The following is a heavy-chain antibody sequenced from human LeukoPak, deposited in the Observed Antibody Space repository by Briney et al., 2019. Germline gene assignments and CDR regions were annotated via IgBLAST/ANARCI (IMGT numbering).Heavy chain of an antibody. V-gene: IGHV3-9*01. CDR2: ISWNSGSI. CDR1: GFTFDDYA. J-gene: IGHJ3*02. D-gene: IGHD3-3*01. CDR3: ARGGYDFWSGYYRPDAFDI. Sequence: GRSLRLSCAASGFTFDDYAMHWVRQAPGKGLEWVSGISWNSGSIGYADSVKGRFTISRDNAKNSLYLQMNSLRAEDTAVYYCARGGYDFWSGYYRPDAFDIWGQGTMVTVSS.